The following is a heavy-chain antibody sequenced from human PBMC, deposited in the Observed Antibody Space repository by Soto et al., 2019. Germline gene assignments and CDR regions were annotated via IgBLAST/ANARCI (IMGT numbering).Heavy chain of an antibody. V-gene: IGHV1-18*01. CDR3: ARNLTDIVGATKAAFDI. Sequence: ASVKVSCKASGYTFTSYGISWVRQAPGQGLELMGWISAYNGNTNYAQKLQGRVTMTTDTSTSTAYMELRSLTSDNTAMYYCARNLTDIVGATKAAFDIWGQGTMVTV. CDR2: ISAYNGNT. CDR1: GYTFTSYG. J-gene: IGHJ3*02. D-gene: IGHD1-26*01.